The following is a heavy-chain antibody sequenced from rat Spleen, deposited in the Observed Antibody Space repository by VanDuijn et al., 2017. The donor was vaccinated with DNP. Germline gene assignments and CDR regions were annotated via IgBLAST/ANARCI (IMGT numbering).Heavy chain of an antibody. D-gene: IGHD1-3*01. CDR2: ISTSGGNT. CDR3: TRTDGSYGFDY. V-gene: IGHV5-46*01. Sequence: VRQTPTKGLEWVASISTSGGNTYYRDSVKGRFTVSRDNAKSTLYLQMNSLRSEDTATYYCTRTDGSYGFDYWGQGVMVTVSS. J-gene: IGHJ2*01.